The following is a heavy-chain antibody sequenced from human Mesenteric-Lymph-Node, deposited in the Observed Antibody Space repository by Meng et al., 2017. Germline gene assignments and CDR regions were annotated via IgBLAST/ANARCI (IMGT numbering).Heavy chain of an antibody. Sequence: QGQRVRSGAEARKPASPVYGSCNACGGTFSSYAISWVRQAPGRGLEWMGGIIPIFGTANYAQKFQGRVTITADKSTSTAYMELSSLRSEDTAVYYCAKGYGDYYFDYWGQGTLVTVSS. J-gene: IGHJ4*02. CDR1: GGTFSSYA. D-gene: IGHD4-17*01. CDR2: IIPIFGTA. V-gene: IGHV1-69*06. CDR3: AKGYGDYYFDY.